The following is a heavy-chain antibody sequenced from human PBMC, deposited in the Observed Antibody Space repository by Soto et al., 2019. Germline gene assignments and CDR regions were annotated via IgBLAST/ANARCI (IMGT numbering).Heavy chain of an antibody. D-gene: IGHD3-3*01. Sequence: ASVKVSCKASGYTFTSYDINWVRQATGQGLEWMGWMNPNSGNTGYAQKFQGRVTMTRNTSISTAYMELSSLRSEDTAVYYCARGIFGVVTLVGVWFDPWGQVPLVTVSS. CDR3: ARGIFGVVTLVGVWFDP. V-gene: IGHV1-8*01. J-gene: IGHJ5*02. CDR1: GYTFTSYD. CDR2: MNPNSGNT.